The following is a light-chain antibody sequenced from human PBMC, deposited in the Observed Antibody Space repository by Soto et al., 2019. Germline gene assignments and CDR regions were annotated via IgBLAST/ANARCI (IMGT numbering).Light chain of an antibody. V-gene: IGKV3-20*01. CDR1: QSVSSY. CDR3: QQSET. J-gene: IGKJ1*01. Sequence: EIVLTQSPATVSFSPGERATLSCRASQSVSSYLAWYQQKPGQAPRLLIYGASSRATGIPDRFSGSGSGTDFTLTISRLEPEDFAVYYCQQSETFGQGTRWIS. CDR2: GAS.